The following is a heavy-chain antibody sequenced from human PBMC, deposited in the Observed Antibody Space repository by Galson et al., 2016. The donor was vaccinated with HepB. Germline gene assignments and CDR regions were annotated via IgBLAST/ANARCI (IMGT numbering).Heavy chain of an antibody. V-gene: IGHV3-23*01. D-gene: IGHD3-16*01. CDR1: GFTFMAYA. J-gene: IGHJ6*04. CDR3: AREANPYFWMDV. CDR2: ISGSGANT. Sequence: SLRLSCAVSGFTFMAYAMTWVRQAPGKGLEWVSAISGSGANTYYADSVKGRFNISRDNSKNTLYLQMNSVRAEDTALYYCAREANPYFWMDVWGKGPTVTVSS.